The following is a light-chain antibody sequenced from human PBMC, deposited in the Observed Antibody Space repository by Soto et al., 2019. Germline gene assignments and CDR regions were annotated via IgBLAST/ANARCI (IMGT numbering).Light chain of an antibody. V-gene: IGLV1-40*01. J-gene: IGLJ3*02. CDR3: QSFDRSLNSWV. CDR2: GFT. CDR1: SSNIGAGYD. Sequence: QSVLTQPPSVSGAPGQRVTISCSGNSSNIGAGYDAHWYQLLPGTAPKLLIFGFTSRPSGVPDRFSGSKSDTSASLAITGLQADDEAYYYCQSFDRSLNSWVFGGGTKVTVL.